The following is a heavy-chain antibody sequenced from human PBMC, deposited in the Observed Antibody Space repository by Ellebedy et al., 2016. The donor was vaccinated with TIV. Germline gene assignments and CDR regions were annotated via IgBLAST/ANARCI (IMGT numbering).Heavy chain of an antibody. V-gene: IGHV3-30*18. CDR1: GFTFSSYG. J-gene: IGHJ2*01. D-gene: IGHD4-23*01. Sequence: GGSLRLSXAASGFTFSSYGMHWVRQAPGKGLEWVAVISYDGSNKYYADSVKGRFTISRDNSKNTLYLQMNSLRAEDTAVYYCAKDRHYGGNSGGYFDLWGRGTLVTVSS. CDR3: AKDRHYGGNSGGYFDL. CDR2: ISYDGSNK.